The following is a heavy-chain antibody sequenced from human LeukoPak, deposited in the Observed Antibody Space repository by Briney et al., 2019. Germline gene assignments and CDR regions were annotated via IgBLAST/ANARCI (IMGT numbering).Heavy chain of an antibody. CDR1: GDSVSSNIAA. CDR2: TYYRSQWYS. V-gene: IGHV6-1*01. Sequence: SQTLSLTCAVSGDSVSSNIAAWNWIRQSPSGGLEWLGRTYYRSQWYSDYAASVRSRITISPDTSKNQFSLQLNSVTPEDTGVYYCARYTSTWYLDYWGQGTLVSVSS. J-gene: IGHJ4*02. CDR3: ARYTSTWYLDY. D-gene: IGHD6-13*01.